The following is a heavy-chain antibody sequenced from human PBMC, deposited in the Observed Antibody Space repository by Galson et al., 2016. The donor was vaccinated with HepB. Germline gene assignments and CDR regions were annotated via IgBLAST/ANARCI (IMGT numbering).Heavy chain of an antibody. CDR3: ASGRHTSGWGAFDI. V-gene: IGHV4-59*01. CDR1: GGPIDSYY. D-gene: IGHD6-19*01. CDR2: IYHSGAG. Sequence: SETLSLTCSVSGGPIDSYYWTWIRQPPGKGLEWIGYIYHSGAGDYNPSLKSRVTMSVDVSKKEFGLTVTSVTAADTAVYYCASGRHTSGWGAFDIWGQGTNVIVSS. J-gene: IGHJ3*02.